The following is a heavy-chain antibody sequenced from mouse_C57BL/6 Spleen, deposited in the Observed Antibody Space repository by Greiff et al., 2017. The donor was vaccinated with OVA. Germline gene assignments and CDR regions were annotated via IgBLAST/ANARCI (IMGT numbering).Heavy chain of an antibody. CDR2: ISSGSSTI. Sequence: EVQVVESGGGLVKPGGSLKLSCAASGMHWVRQAPEKGLEWVAYISSGSSTIYYADTVKGRFTISRDNAKNTLFLQMTSLRSEDTAMYYCARHDGSSSYWYFDVWGTGTTVTVSS. CDR1: G. CDR3: ARHDGSSSYWYFDV. V-gene: IGHV5-17*01. J-gene: IGHJ1*03. D-gene: IGHD1-1*01.